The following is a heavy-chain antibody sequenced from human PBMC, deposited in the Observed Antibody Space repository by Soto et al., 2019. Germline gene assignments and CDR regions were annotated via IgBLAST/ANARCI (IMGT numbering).Heavy chain of an antibody. CDR3: AKSPYYYDSSSFDY. Sequence: PGGSLRLSCAASGFTFSSYAMGWVRQAPGKGLEWVSAISGSGGSTYYADSVKGRFTISRDNSKNTLYLQMNSLRAEDTAVYYCAKSPYYYDSSSFDYWGQGTLVTVSS. J-gene: IGHJ4*02. D-gene: IGHD3-22*01. CDR2: ISGSGGST. CDR1: GFTFSSYA. V-gene: IGHV3-23*01.